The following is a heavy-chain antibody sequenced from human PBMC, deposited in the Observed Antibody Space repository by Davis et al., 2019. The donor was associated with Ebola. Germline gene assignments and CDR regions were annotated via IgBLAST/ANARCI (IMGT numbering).Heavy chain of an antibody. J-gene: IGHJ6*04. CDR3: VKGWLRGGKDV. Sequence: QTPSLTCAISGDSVSSGAWNWICQSPSRGLEWLGRTYYNSKWYSDYAVSVESRITINPDTSKNQFSLQLNSVTPEDTAMYYCVKGWLRGGKDVWGEGTTVTVPS. D-gene: IGHD5-12*01. CDR2: TYYNSKWYS. CDR1: GDSVSSGA. V-gene: IGHV6-1*01.